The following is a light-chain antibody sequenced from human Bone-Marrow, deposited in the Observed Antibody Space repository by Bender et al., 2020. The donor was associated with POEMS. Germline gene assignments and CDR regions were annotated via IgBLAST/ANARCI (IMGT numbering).Light chain of an antibody. J-gene: IGLJ2*01. CDR1: SGDIGGNNY. CDR3: CSYAGSSTLV. V-gene: IGLV2-23*02. CDR2: EVS. Sequence: QSALTQPASVSGSPGQSITISCTGTSGDIGGNNYVSWYQQHPGKAPKLMIYEVSKRPSGVSNRFSGSKSGNTASLTISGLQAEDEADYYCCSYAGSSTLVFGGGTKLTVL.